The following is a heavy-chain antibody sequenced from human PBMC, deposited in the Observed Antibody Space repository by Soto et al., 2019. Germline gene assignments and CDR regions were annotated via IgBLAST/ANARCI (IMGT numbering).Heavy chain of an antibody. CDR3: AKEGWNDVGVGALEYYFDY. V-gene: IGHV3-23*01. D-gene: IGHD1-1*01. CDR1: GFTFSSYA. J-gene: IGHJ4*02. CDR2: ISGSGGST. Sequence: GGSLRLSCAASGFTFSSYAMSWVRQAPGKGLEWVSAISGSGGSTYYADSVKGRFTISRDNSKNTLYLQMNSLRAEDTAVYYCAKEGWNDVGVGALEYYFDYWGQGTLVTVSS.